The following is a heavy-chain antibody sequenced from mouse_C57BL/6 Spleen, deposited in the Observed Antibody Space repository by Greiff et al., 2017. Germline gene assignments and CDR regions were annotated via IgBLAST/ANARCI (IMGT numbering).Heavy chain of an antibody. CDR3: ARFPITTVVATDYAMDY. CDR1: GYTFTSYW. CDR2: IDPSDSYT. D-gene: IGHD1-1*01. V-gene: IGHV1-59*01. J-gene: IGHJ4*01. Sequence: QVQLQQPGAELVRPGTSEKLSCKASGYTFTSYWMHWVKQRPGQGLEWIGVIDPSDSYTNYNQKFKGKATLTVDTSSSTAYMQLSSLTSEDSAVYYCARFPITTVVATDYAMDYWGQGTSVTVSS.